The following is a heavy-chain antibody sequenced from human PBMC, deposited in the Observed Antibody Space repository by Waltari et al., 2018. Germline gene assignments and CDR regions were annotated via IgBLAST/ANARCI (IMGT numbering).Heavy chain of an antibody. CDR2: ISAYNGNT. D-gene: IGHD2-21*01. J-gene: IGHJ4*02. Sequence: QVQLVQSGAEVKKPGASVKVSCKASGYTFTSYGSSWVRQAPGQGLEWMGWISAYNGNTNYAQKLQGRVTMTTDTSTSTAYMELRSLRSDDTAVYYCAREPAYCGGDCYSGIDYWGQGTLVTVSS. V-gene: IGHV1-18*01. CDR1: GYTFTSYG. CDR3: AREPAYCGGDCYSGIDY.